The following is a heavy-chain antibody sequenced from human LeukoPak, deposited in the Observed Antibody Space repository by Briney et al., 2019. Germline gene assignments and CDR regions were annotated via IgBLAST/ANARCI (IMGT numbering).Heavy chain of an antibody. V-gene: IGHV4-34*01. Sequence: LRLSCAASGFTFSDYYMSWIRQPPGKGLEWIGEIYHSGSTNYNPSLKSRVTISVDKSKNQFSLKLSSVTAADTAVYYCARDRLGDLDYWGQGTLVTVSS. D-gene: IGHD3-10*01. CDR3: ARDRLGDLDY. CDR2: IYHSGST. J-gene: IGHJ4*02. CDR1: GFTFSDYY.